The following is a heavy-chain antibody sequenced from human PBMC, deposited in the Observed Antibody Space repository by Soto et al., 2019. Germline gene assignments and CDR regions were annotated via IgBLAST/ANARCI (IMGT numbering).Heavy chain of an antibody. D-gene: IGHD3-9*01. J-gene: IGHJ6*02. CDR2: ISFGGGST. V-gene: IGHV3-23*01. Sequence: PGGSLRLSCAASGFTFGSYARTWVRQAPGKGLEWVSAISFGGGSTYYADSVKGRFTISRDNSKNTLYLQMNSLRAEDTAVYYCAKNVWGITIFGGMDVWGQGTTVTVSS. CDR1: GFTFGSYA. CDR3: AKNVWGITIFGGMDV.